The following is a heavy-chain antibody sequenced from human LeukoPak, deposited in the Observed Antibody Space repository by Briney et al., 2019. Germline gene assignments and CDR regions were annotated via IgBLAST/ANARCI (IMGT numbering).Heavy chain of an antibody. V-gene: IGHV3-48*03. Sequence: GGSLRLSCAASGFTFSSYEINWVRQAPGKGLEWTSYISGSGNTIYYADSVKGRFTISRDNAKNSLYLQMNSLRAEDTAVYYCARDLGSYWGQGTLVTVSS. D-gene: IGHD3-10*01. CDR3: ARDLGSY. CDR1: GFTFSSYE. CDR2: ISGSGNTI. J-gene: IGHJ4*02.